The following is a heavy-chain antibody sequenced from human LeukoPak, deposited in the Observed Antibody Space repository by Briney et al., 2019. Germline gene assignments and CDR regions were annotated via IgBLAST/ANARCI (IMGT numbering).Heavy chain of an antibody. D-gene: IGHD3-16*01. CDR2: IYYSGST. V-gene: IGHV4-30-4*01. CDR3: ATSTVTRRLGLS. Sequence: SETLSLTSTVSGGSLSSVDYYWSWIREPPGKGLEWIGYIYYSGSTYYNPSLKSRVTISVDTSKNQFSLKLSSVTAADTAVYYCATSTVTRRLGLSWGQGTLVTVSS. CDR1: GGSLSSVDYY. J-gene: IGHJ5*02.